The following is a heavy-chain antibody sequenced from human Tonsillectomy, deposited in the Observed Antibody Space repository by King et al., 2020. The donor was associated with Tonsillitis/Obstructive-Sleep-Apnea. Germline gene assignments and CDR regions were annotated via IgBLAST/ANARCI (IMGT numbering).Heavy chain of an antibody. CDR3: ARDSIGYCSGGSCYPDFYMDV. Sequence: MQLQESGPGLVKPSETLSLTCTVSGGSISSYYWSWIRQPPGKGLEWIGYIYYSGSTNYNPSLKSRVTISVDTSKNQFSLKLSSVTAADTAVYYCARDSIGYCSGGSCYPDFYMDVWGKGTTVTVSS. CDR1: GGSISSYY. J-gene: IGHJ6*03. CDR2: IYYSGST. D-gene: IGHD2-15*01. V-gene: IGHV4-59*01.